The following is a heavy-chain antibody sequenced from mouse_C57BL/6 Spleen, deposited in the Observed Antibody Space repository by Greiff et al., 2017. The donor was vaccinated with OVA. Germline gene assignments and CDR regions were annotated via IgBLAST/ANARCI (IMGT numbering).Heavy chain of an antibody. V-gene: IGHV14-4*01. CDR3: TKLGGDY. CDR1: GFNIKDDY. J-gene: IGHJ2*01. Sequence: VQLQQSGAELVRPGASVKLSCTASGFNIKDDYMHWVKQRPEQGLEWIGWIDPENGDTEYASKFQGKATITADTSSNPAYLQLSSLTSEDTAVYYCTKLGGDYWGQGTTLTVSS. CDR2: IDPENGDT. D-gene: IGHD4-1*01.